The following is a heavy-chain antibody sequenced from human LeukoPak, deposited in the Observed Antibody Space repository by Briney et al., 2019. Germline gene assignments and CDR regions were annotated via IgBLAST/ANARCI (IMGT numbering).Heavy chain of an antibody. CDR3: AKKTETTRGGNCFQP. V-gene: IGHV4-34*08. Sequence: SETLAKTCLDTSGTCRVYEWGWNRQPPGKGLEWIGGINHSGSTNYNPSLKSRVTISVDTSKKQCSLKLSSVTAADSAVYYCAKKTETTRGGNCFQPWGQGTLVTVSS. CDR1: SGTCRVYE. J-gene: IGHJ5*02. D-gene: IGHD4-11*01. CDR2: INHSGST.